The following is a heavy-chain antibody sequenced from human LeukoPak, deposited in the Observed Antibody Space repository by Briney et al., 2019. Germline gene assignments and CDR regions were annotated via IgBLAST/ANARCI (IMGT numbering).Heavy chain of an antibody. CDR1: GYSFTNYY. CDR3: ARTRGYYFDY. J-gene: IGHJ4*02. CDR2: INPSGGST. V-gene: IGHV1-46*01. Sequence: ASARVSCKASGYSFTNYYMHWVRQAPGQGLEWMGMINPSGGSTTYAQNFQGRVTMTRDMSTSTVYMELSSLTSEDTAVDYCARTRGYYFDYWGQGTLVSVSS.